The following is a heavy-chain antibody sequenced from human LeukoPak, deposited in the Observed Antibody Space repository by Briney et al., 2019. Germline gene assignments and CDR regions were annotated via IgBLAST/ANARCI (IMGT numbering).Heavy chain of an antibody. CDR1: GASIASHSW. CDR2: IYYSGST. V-gene: IGHV4-39*01. D-gene: IGHD3-10*01. Sequence: SETLSLTCAVSGASIASHSWWGWIRQPPGKGLEWIGSIYYSGSTYYNPSLKSRVTISVDTSKNQFSLKLNSVTATDTAVYYCARHYGPWGQGTLVTVSS. J-gene: IGHJ4*02. CDR3: ARHYGP.